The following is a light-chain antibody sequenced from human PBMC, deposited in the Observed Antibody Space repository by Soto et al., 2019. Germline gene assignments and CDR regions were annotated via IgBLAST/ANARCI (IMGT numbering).Light chain of an antibody. CDR3: QQSYSTPHT. J-gene: IGKJ5*01. CDR1: QSISSY. V-gene: IGKV1-39*01. Sequence: DIQMTQSPSSLFASVGDRVTLNFRASQSISSYLNWYQQKPGKAPKLLIYAASSLQSGVPSRFSGSGSGTDFTLTISSLQPEDFATYYCQQSYSTPHTFGQGTRLEIK. CDR2: AAS.